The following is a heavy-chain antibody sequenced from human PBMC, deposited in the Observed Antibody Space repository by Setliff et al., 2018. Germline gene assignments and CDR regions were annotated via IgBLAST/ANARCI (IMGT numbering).Heavy chain of an antibody. V-gene: IGHV3-30*02. CDR3: ARDGHNVYYFDY. J-gene: IGHJ4*02. D-gene: IGHD1-1*01. CDR1: GFTFSSYG. Sequence: GGSLRLSCAASGFTFSSYGMHWVRQAPGKGLEWVAFIRYNGNNKYSVDSVKGRFTISRDNSKNTLYLEMNSLRAEDTAVYYCARDGHNVYYFDYWGLGTLVTVSS. CDR2: IRYNGNNK.